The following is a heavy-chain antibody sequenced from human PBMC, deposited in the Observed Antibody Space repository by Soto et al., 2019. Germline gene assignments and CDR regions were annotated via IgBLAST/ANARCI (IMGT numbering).Heavy chain of an antibody. CDR3: ARGAALEWWFFDY. J-gene: IGHJ4*02. CDR2: IIPIVDAT. V-gene: IGHV1-69*08. D-gene: IGHD3-3*01. Sequence: QAHLVQSGAEVKEPGSSVTVSCKASGGTFSSYHINWVRQAPGQGLEWMGRIIPIVDATHYAQKFQGRVTITADKSTSTAYMELRSLRSEDSAIYYCARGAALEWWFFDYWGQGSRVTVTT. CDR1: GGTFSSYH.